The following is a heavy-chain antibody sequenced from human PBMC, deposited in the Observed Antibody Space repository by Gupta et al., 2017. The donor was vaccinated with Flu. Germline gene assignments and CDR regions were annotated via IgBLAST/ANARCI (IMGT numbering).Heavy chain of an antibody. Sequence: QVQLVQSGPEGKKAGASVKVSCPLFGNTFTELPIHRVRQAPGKGLEWMGGFDPEDGETIYAQKFQGRVTMTEDTSTDTAYMELSSLRSEDTAMFYCVTDSSGFNDAFDIWGQGTLVTVSS. D-gene: IGHD3-22*01. V-gene: IGHV1-24*01. CDR1: GNTFTELP. CDR3: VTDSSGFNDAFDI. CDR2: FDPEDGET. J-gene: IGHJ3*02.